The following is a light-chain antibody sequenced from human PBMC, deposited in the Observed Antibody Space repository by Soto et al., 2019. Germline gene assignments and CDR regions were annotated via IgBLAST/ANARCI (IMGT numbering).Light chain of an antibody. CDR3: QQYHYWWA. V-gene: IGKV3-15*01. Sequence: EIVMTQSPATLSVSPGERATLSCRASQSISSHLAWYQQKPGQAPRLLIHGASTRATGIPARFSGSGSGTEFTLVISSLQAEDFAVYYCQQYHYWWAFGQGTKVDIK. J-gene: IGKJ1*01. CDR1: QSISSH. CDR2: GAS.